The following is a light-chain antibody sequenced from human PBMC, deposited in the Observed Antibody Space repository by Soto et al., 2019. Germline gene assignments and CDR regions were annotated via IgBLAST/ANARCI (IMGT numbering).Light chain of an antibody. V-gene: IGKV3-15*01. J-gene: IGKJ2*01. CDR3: QQYNGWPYT. CDR2: GAS. CDR1: QSISNH. Sequence: EIVMTQSPATLAVSPGESATLSCRASQSISNHLTWYQQKPGQPPRLLIYGASTRATGIPASFSGSGSGTEFTLTISNWQSEDFAIYYCQQYNGWPYTFGQGTKLEIK.